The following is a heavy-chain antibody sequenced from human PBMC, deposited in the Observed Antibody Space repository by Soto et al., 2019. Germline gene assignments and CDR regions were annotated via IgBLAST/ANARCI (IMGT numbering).Heavy chain of an antibody. CDR3: ARMTYYYGSGSYYFDY. CDR1: GYTFTSYG. D-gene: IGHD3-10*01. Sequence: QVQLVQSGAEVKKPGASVKVSCKASGYTFTSYGISWVRQAPGQGLEWMGWISADNGNTNYAQKLQGRVTMTTDTQTSTAYMELRSLRSDDTAVYYCARMTYYYGSGSYYFDYWGQGTLVTVSS. V-gene: IGHV1-18*01. CDR2: ISADNGNT. J-gene: IGHJ4*02.